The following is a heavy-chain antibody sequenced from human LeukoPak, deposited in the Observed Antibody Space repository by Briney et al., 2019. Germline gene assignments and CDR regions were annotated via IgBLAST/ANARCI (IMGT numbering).Heavy chain of an antibody. CDR2: IYSGGST. CDR1: GFIVSSNY. D-gene: IGHD3-22*01. V-gene: IGHV3-66*01. Sequence: PGGYLRLSCAASGFIVSSNYMSWVRQAPGKGLEGVSVIYSGGSTYYADSVKGRFTISRDNSKNTLYLQMNSLRAEDTAVYYCAREPSGYYEVALYFDYWGQGTLVTVSS. J-gene: IGHJ4*02. CDR3: AREPSGYYEVALYFDY.